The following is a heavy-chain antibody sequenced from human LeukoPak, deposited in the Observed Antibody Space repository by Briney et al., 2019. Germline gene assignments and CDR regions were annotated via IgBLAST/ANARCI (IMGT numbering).Heavy chain of an antibody. Sequence: PGGSLRLSCAASGFSFDDYAMHWVRQAPGTGLEWVSLISGDGGRAYYADSVKGRFTISRDNYKTSLYLQMNSLRPEDTAFYYCARDRLIGDDAFDGWGQGTMVTVSS. CDR1: GFSFDDYA. CDR2: ISGDGGRA. V-gene: IGHV3-43*02. J-gene: IGHJ3*01. CDR3: ARDRLIGDDAFDG. D-gene: IGHD3-22*01.